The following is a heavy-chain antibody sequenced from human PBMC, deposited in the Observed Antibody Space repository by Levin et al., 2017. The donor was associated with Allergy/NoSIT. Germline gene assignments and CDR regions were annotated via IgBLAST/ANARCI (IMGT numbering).Heavy chain of an antibody. D-gene: IGHD6-19*01. CDR2: ISSSSSYI. CDR3: ARVGLLAVAGEH. Sequence: GGSLRLSCAASGFTFSSYSMNWVRQAPGKGLEWVSSISSSSSYIYYADSVKGRFTISRDNAKNSLYLQMNSLRAEDTAVYYCARVGLLAVAGEHWGQGTLVTVSS. V-gene: IGHV3-21*01. CDR1: GFTFSSYS. J-gene: IGHJ4*02.